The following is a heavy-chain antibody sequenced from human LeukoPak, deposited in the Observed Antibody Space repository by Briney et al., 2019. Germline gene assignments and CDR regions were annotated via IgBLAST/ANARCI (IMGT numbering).Heavy chain of an antibody. CDR3: ARRAARFDWGVSYYYGMDV. CDR2: ISYDGSNK. J-gene: IGHJ6*02. D-gene: IGHD6-6*01. V-gene: IGHV3-30-3*01. CDR1: GFTFSSYA. Sequence: GRSLRLSCAASGFTFSSYAMHWVRQAPGKGLEWVAVISYDGSNKYYADSVKGRFTISRDNSKNTLYLQMNSLRAEDTAVYYCARRAARFDWGVSYYYGMDVWGQGTTVTDSS.